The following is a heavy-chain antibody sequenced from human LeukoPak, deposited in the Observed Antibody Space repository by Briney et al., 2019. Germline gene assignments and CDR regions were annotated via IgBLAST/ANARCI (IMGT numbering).Heavy chain of an antibody. J-gene: IGHJ4*02. D-gene: IGHD4-17*01. CDR1: IYSISSTNW. CDR3: ASYYGDYVYFDY. CDR2: IYYSGTT. V-gene: IGHV4-28*01. Sequence: SETLSLTCAVSIYSISSTNWWGWIRQPPGKGLEWIGNIYYSGTTYYNPSLKSRVTISVDTSKNQFSLKLSSVTAADTAVYYCASYYGDYVYFDYWGQGTLVTVSS.